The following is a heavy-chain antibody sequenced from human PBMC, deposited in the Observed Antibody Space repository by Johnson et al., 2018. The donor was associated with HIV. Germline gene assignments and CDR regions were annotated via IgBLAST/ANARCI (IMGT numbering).Heavy chain of an antibody. CDR1: GFTFDDYG. Sequence: MQLVESGGSVVRPGGSLRLSCAASGFTFDDYGMSWVRQGSGKGQEWVSGINWNSGRIGYADSVRGRFTISRDISKNTLFLQMTSLRHEDTAMYYCAKEGDYRVSFGHYSSDAFDMWGQGTMVTVSS. J-gene: IGHJ3*02. CDR3: AKEGDYRVSFGHYSSDAFDM. V-gene: IGHV3-20*04. CDR2: INWNSGRI. D-gene: IGHD2-21*01.